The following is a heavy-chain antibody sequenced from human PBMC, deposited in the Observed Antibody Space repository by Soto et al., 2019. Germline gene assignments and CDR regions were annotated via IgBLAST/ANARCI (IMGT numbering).Heavy chain of an antibody. J-gene: IGHJ3*02. CDR1: GYTFTSYG. CDR3: ARDPYGDYGSGYAFDI. CDR2: ISAYNGNT. V-gene: IGHV1-18*01. D-gene: IGHD4-17*01. Sequence: QVQLVQSGAEVKKPGASVKVSCKASGYTFTSYGISWVRQAPGQGREWMGWISAYNGNTNYAQKLQGSVTMTTDTSTSTAYMELRSLRSDDTAVYYCARDPYGDYGSGYAFDIWGQGTMVTVSS.